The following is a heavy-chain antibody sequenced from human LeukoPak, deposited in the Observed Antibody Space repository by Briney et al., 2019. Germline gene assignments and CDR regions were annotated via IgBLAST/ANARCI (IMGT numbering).Heavy chain of an antibody. D-gene: IGHD3-10*01. J-gene: IGHJ4*02. V-gene: IGHV3-48*03. CDR1: GFTFSSYE. CDR3: ARDGYYYGSGSYYNAFDY. CDR2: ISSSGSTI. Sequence: GGSLRLSCAASGFTFSSYEMNWVRQAPGKGLEWVSYISSSGSTIYYADSVKGRFTISRDNAKNSLYLQMNSLRAEDTAVYYCARDGYYYGSGSYYNAFDYWGQGTLVTVSA.